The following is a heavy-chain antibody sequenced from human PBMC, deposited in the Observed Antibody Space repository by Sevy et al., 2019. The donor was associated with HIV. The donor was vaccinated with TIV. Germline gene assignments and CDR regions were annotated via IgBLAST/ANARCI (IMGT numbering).Heavy chain of an antibody. Sequence: GGSLRLSCAASGFTFNNYAMSWVRQAPGKGLEGKGLEWVSTISGGGGGPYYAVSVRGRFTISIDNSKNTLYLQVNSRRVEETAVYSCAKHYMHDIADGSYFDLWGRGTLVTVSS. CDR2: ISGGGGGP. CDR3: AKHYMHDIADGSYFDL. J-gene: IGHJ2*01. CDR1: GFTFNNYA. V-gene: IGHV3-23*01. D-gene: IGHD6-13*01.